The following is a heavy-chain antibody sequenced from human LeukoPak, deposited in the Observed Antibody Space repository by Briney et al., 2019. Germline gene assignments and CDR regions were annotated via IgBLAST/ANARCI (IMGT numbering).Heavy chain of an antibody. CDR1: GFNFNNYG. D-gene: IGHD4-17*01. CDR3: AKDASDFGDSYFDH. Sequence: GGSLRLSCEASGFNFNNYGMHWVRQAPGKGLEWVAALWFDGSHEYYADSVKGRFTTSRDNFKNTLFMEMNALTAGDTAIYYCAKDASDFGDSYFDHWGQGTPVTASS. CDR2: LWFDGSHE. V-gene: IGHV3-33*06. J-gene: IGHJ4*02.